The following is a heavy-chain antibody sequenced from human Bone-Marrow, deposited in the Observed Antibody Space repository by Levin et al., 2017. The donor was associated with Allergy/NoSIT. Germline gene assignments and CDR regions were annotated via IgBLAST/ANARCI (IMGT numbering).Heavy chain of an antibody. CDR3: ARALPKTRRFDY. V-gene: IGHV3-23*01. Sequence: GGSLRLSCAASGFTFTAYAMTWVRQAPGKGLEWVSVISAGGDITFYADSVKGRFTISRDTSKNTVYRQMNSLRAEDTAIYYCARALPKTRRFDYWGQGTLVTVSS. CDR2: ISAGGDIT. CDR1: GFTFTAYA. D-gene: IGHD1-14*01. J-gene: IGHJ4*02.